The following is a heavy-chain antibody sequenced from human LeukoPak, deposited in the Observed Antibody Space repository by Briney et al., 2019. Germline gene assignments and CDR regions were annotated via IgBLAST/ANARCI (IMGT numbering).Heavy chain of an antibody. CDR1: GFTVSSNY. D-gene: IGHD4-17*01. J-gene: IGHJ3*02. CDR2: LYSGGST. CDR3: ARPTTVTTISADAFDI. Sequence: PGGSLRLSCAASGFTVSSNYMSWVRQAPGKGLEWVSVLYSGGSTYYADSVKGRFTISRDNSKNTLYLQMNSLRAEDTAVYYCARPTTVTTISADAFDIWGQGTMVTVSS. V-gene: IGHV3-53*01.